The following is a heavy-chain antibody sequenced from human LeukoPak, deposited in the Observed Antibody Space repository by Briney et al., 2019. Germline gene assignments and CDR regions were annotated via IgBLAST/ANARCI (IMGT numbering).Heavy chain of an antibody. CDR2: ISGYNGNT. Sequence: ASVKVSCKASGYTFTGYYMHWVRQAPGQGLEWMGWISGYNGNTKYAQSLQGRVTMTTDTSTTTAYMELRSLRSDDTAVYYCARGRYYDSGGYDEAFDIWGQGTAVTVSS. J-gene: IGHJ3*02. CDR3: ARGRYYDSGGYDEAFDI. V-gene: IGHV1-18*04. CDR1: GYTFTGYY. D-gene: IGHD3-22*01.